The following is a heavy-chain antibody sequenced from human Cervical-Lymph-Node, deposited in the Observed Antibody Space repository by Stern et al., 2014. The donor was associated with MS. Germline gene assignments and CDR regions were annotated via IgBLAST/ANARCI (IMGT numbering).Heavy chain of an antibody. CDR1: GFTFRSFT. CDR3: ANGSPLHY. Sequence: VQLVESGGVLVKPGASLRLSCEASGFTFRSFTMNWARQAPGKGLEWVSSINPKSTYMYYAYQVKGRFTISTAHATHPHYLHMRSVRGDDTAVYYCANGSPLHYWGQGTLVTVSS. D-gene: IGHD1-26*01. CDR2: INPKSTYM. J-gene: IGHJ4*02. V-gene: IGHV3-21*01.